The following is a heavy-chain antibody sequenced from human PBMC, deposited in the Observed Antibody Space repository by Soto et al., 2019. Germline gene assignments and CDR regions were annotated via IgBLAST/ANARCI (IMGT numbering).Heavy chain of an antibody. V-gene: IGHV2-26*01. Sequence: ESGPTLVNPTETLTLTCTVSGFSLSNARMGVSWIRQPPGKALEWLAHIFSNDEKSYSTSLKSRLTISKDTSKSQVVLTMTNMDPEDTATYYCARTDCSYYDFWSGYCGPYFDYWGQGTLVTVSS. CDR2: IFSNDEK. J-gene: IGHJ4*02. CDR1: GFSLSNARMG. CDR3: ARTDCSYYDFWSGYCGPYFDY. D-gene: IGHD3-3*01.